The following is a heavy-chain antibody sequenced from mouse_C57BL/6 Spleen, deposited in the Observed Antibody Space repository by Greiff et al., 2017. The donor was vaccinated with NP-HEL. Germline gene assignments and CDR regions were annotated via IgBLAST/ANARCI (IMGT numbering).Heavy chain of an antibody. V-gene: IGHV5-16*01. CDR2: INYDGSST. CDR1: GFTFSDYY. Sequence: EVNLVESEGGLVQPGSSMKLSCTASGFTFSDYYMAWVRQVPEKGLEWVANINYDGSSTYYLDSLKSRFIISRDNAKNILYLQMSSLKSEDTATYYCARERYYSSFDYWGQGTTLTVSS. J-gene: IGHJ2*01. CDR3: ARERYYSSFDY. D-gene: IGHD2-5*01.